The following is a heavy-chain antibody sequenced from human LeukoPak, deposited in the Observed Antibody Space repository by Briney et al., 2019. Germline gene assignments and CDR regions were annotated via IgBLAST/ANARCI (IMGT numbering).Heavy chain of an antibody. CDR2: ISSYNGNT. J-gene: IGHJ4*02. CDR1: GYTLTELS. Sequence: ASVKVSCKVSGYTLTELSMHWVRQAPGQGLEWMGWISSYNGNTNYAQKLQGRVTMTTDTSTSTAYMELRSLISDDTAVYYCARGDYGDYWGQGTLVTVSS. CDR3: ARGDYGDY. V-gene: IGHV1-18*01.